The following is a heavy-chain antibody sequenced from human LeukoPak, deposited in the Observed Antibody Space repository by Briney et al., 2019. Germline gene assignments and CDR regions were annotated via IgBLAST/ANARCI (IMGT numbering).Heavy chain of an antibody. J-gene: IGHJ4*02. D-gene: IGHD2-15*01. CDR2: INHSGST. CDR1: GGSISSSNW. CDR3: ARGRSWSQSKIFDY. V-gene: IGHV4-4*02. Sequence: SGTLSLTCAVSGGSISSSNWWSWVRQPPGKGLEWIGEINHSGSTNYNPSLESRVTISVDKSKNQFSLKLSSVTAADTAVYYCARGRSWSQSKIFDYWGQGTLVTVSS.